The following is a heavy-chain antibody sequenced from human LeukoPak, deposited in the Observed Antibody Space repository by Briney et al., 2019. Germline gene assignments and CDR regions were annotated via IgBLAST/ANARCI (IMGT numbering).Heavy chain of an antibody. CDR3: ASGGGYCSSTSCQSAEYFQH. V-gene: IGHV3-23*01. CDR1: GFTFSDYG. J-gene: IGHJ1*01. CDR2: ISGGDYT. Sequence: PGGTLRLSCVASGFTFSDYGMIWVRQAPGKGLEWVSGISGGDYTEHADSVKGRFTISRDNSKNTLYLQMNTLRVEDTAVYYCASGGGYCSSTSCQSAEYFQHWGQGTLVTVSS. D-gene: IGHD2-2*01.